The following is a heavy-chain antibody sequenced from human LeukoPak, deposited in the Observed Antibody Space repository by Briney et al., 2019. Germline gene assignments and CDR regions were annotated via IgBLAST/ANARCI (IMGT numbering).Heavy chain of an antibody. CDR1: GGSISSSSYY. CDR3: ARGLTMYYDSSGYMTDAFDI. J-gene: IGHJ3*02. Sequence: SETLSLTCTVSGGSISSSSYYWGWIRQPPGKGLEWIGSIYYSGSTYYNPSLKSRVTISVDTSKNQFSLKLSSVTAADMAVYYCARGLTMYYDSSGYMTDAFDIWGQGTMVTVSS. CDR2: IYYSGST. D-gene: IGHD3-22*01. V-gene: IGHV4-39*01.